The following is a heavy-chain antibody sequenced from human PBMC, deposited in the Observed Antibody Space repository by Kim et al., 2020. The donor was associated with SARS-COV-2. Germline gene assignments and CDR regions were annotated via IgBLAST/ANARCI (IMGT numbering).Heavy chain of an antibody. Sequence: SVKVSCKTSGGTFNTFPISWVRQAPGQGLEWVGGIIPLFNTANYAQKFQGRVTITADESTNIAYMELSGLRSEDTAIYYCARDGIIGSIDPIDAFHMWGQGTMVTVSS. V-gene: IGHV1-69*13. J-gene: IGHJ3*02. CDR1: GGTFNTFP. D-gene: IGHD1-20*01. CDR2: IIPLFNTA. CDR3: ARDGIIGSIDPIDAFHM.